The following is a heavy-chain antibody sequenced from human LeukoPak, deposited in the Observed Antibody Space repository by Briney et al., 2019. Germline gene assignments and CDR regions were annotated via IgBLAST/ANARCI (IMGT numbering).Heavy chain of an antibody. J-gene: IGHJ4*02. CDR1: GFTFSDFW. CDR3: AIATTGRGAFGS. Sequence: GGSLRLSCAASGFTFSDFWMSWVRQAPGKGLECVASSNEAGGDKYYVDSVKGRFTISRDNSKNSLSLQMNSLTAEDTAIYYCAIATTGRGAFGSWGQGTLVSVSS. D-gene: IGHD1-1*01. CDR2: SNEAGGDK. V-gene: IGHV3-7*01.